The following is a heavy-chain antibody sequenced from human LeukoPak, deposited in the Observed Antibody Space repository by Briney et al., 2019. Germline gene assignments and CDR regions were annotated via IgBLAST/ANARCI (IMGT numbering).Heavy chain of an antibody. J-gene: IGHJ3*02. CDR1: GGTFSSNA. V-gene: IGHV1-69*04. CDR3: ARDREAYSSSRVAFDI. Sequence: ASVKVSCKASGGTFSSNAISWVRQAPGQGLEWMGRIIPILGIANYAQKFQGRVTITADKSTSTAYMELSSLRSEDTAVYYCARDREAYSSSRVAFDIWGQGTMVTVSS. D-gene: IGHD6-13*01. CDR2: IIPILGIA.